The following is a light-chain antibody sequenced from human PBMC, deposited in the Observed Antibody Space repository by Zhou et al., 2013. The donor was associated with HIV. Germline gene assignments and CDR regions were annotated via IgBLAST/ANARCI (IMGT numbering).Light chain of an antibody. J-gene: IGKJ1*01. V-gene: IGKV3-20*01. CDR3: QQYNTWPRA. CDR2: GAS. CDR1: QSVRSSL. Sequence: EIVLTQSPGTLSLSPGERATLSCRASQSVRSSLLAWYQQKPGQAPRLLIYGASRRATGIPDRVSGSGSGTEFSLTISSLQSEDFAVYYCQQYNTWPRAFGQGTKVEIK.